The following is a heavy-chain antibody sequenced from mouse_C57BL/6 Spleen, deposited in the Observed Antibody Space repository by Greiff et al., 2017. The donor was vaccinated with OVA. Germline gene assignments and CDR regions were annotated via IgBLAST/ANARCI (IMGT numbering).Heavy chain of an antibody. D-gene: IGHD1-1*01. CDR2: ISSGGSYT. CDR3: ARQNYGSSLDY. CDR1: GFTFSSYD. V-gene: IGHV5-6*01. J-gene: IGHJ2*01. Sequence: EVQVVESGGDLVKPGGSLKLSCAASGFTFSSYDMSWVRQTPDKRLEWVATISSGGSYTYYPDSVKGRFTISRDNAKNTLYLQMSSLKSEDTAMYYCARQNYGSSLDYWGQGTTLTVSS.